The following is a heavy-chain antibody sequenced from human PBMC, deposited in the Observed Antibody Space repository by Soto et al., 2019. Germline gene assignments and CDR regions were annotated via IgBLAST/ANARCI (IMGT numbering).Heavy chain of an antibody. J-gene: IGHJ4*02. D-gene: IGHD3-22*01. Sequence: KTSETLSLTCTVSGGSIIRGDYYWIWIRQPPGKGLEWIGYIYYSGSTYYNPSLKSRVTISVDTSKNQFSLKLSSVTAADTAVYYCARDQTYYDSSGFDYWGQGTLVTVPS. CDR2: IYYSGST. CDR3: ARDQTYYDSSGFDY. CDR1: GGSIIRGDYY. V-gene: IGHV4-30-4*01.